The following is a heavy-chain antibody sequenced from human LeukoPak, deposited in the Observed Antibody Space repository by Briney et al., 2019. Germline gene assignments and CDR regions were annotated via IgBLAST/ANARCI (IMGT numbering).Heavy chain of an antibody. D-gene: IGHD3-22*01. CDR1: GGTFSSYA. Sequence: SVKFSCNASGGTFSSYAISWVRQAPGQGLEWMGGIIPIFGTANYAQKFQGRVTITADESTSTAYMELSSLRSEDTAVYYCARSYYDSSGYYVFFDYWGQGTLVTVSS. V-gene: IGHV1-69*13. CDR2: IIPIFGTA. CDR3: ARSYYDSSGYYVFFDY. J-gene: IGHJ4*02.